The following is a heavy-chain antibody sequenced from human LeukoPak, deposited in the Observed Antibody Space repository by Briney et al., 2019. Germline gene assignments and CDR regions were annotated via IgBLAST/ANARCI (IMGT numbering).Heavy chain of an antibody. D-gene: IGHD1-26*01. CDR2: IYHSGST. Sequence: PSETLSLTCTVSGYSISSGYYWGWIRQPPGKGLEWIGSIYHSGSTYYNPSLKSRVTISVDTSKNQFSLKLSSVTAADTAVYYCARSPTRWEREPNWFDPWGQGTLVTVSS. J-gene: IGHJ5*02. V-gene: IGHV4-38-2*02. CDR1: GYSISSGYY. CDR3: ARSPTRWEREPNWFDP.